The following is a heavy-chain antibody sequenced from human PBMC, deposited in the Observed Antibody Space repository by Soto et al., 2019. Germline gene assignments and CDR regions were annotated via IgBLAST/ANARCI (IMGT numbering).Heavy chain of an antibody. V-gene: IGHV4-39*01. CDR3: ARHRGDYYDTSGLVDY. D-gene: IGHD3-22*01. CDR1: GDSISSISYY. CDR2: IYYSGST. J-gene: IGHJ4*02. Sequence: PSETLSLTCAVSGDSISSISYYWGWIRQPPGKGLEWIGSIYYSGSTYYNPSLKSRVTISIDTSKNQFSLKLSSVTAADTAVFYCARHRGDYYDTSGLVDYWGQGTLVTVSS.